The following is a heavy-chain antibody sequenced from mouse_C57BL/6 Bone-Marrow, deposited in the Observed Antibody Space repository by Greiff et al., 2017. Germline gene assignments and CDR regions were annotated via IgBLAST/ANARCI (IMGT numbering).Heavy chain of an antibody. CDR1: GYTFTSYW. CDR2: IAPSDSYT. Sequence: QVQLQQPGAELVRPGTSVKLSCKASGYTFTSYWMHWVKQRPGQGLEWIGVIAPSDSYTNYNQKFQGKATLTVDTSDRTAYMQLSSLTSEDSAVYYRVRRGDDGYCYYYAMDYWGQGTSVTVSS. J-gene: IGHJ4*01. CDR3: VRRGDDGYCYYYAMDY. D-gene: IGHD2-3*01. V-gene: IGHV1-59*01.